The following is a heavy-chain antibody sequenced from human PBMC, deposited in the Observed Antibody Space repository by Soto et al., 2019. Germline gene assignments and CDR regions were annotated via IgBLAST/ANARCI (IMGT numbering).Heavy chain of an antibody. V-gene: IGHV4-4*07. Sequence: LETLSLTCTVSGGSISSYYWSWIRQPAGKGLEWVGRIYTSGSTNYNPSLKGRVTMSVDTSKNQFSLKLSSVTAADTAVYYCARDGPWLVPRGDYYYGMDVWGQGTTVTVSS. CDR2: IYTSGST. J-gene: IGHJ6*02. D-gene: IGHD6-19*01. CDR1: GGSISSYY. CDR3: ARDGPWLVPRGDYYYGMDV.